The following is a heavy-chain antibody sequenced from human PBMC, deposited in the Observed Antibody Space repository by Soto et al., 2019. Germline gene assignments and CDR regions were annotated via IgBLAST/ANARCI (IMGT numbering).Heavy chain of an antibody. CDR1: GFTFSSYG. CDR2: ISYDGNNK. V-gene: IGHV3-30*18. Sequence: QVQLVESGGGVVQPGRSLRLSCAASGFTFSSYGMHWVRQAPGKGLEWVAVISYDGNNKYYGDSVKGRFTISRDDSKNTVSLEMNRLRDEDTAVYSCAQDARPCTSGVCLHNWVDPWGQGTLVTVSS. CDR3: AQDARPCTSGVCLHNWVDP. D-gene: IGHD2-8*01. J-gene: IGHJ5*02.